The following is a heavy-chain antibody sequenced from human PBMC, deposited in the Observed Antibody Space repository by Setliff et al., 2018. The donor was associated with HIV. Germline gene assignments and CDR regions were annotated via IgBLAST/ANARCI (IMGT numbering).Heavy chain of an antibody. CDR3: ARGGLDYYYGMDV. CDR1: GGSISSHY. Sequence: PSETLSLTCTVSGGSISSHYWSWIRQPPGKGLEWIGSIYYSGSTNYNPSLKSRVTISVDTSKNQFSLKLSSVTAADTAVYYCARGGLDYYYGMDVWGQGTTGTVSS. V-gene: IGHV4-59*11. CDR2: IYYSGST. J-gene: IGHJ6*02.